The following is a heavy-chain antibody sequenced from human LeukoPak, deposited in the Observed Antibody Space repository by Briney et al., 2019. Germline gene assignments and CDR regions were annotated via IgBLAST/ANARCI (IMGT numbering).Heavy chain of an antibody. CDR3: ARKRGWNDLYAFDI. CDR2: IYYSGST. D-gene: IGHD1-1*01. Sequence: SETLSLTCTVSGGSISSYYWSWIRQPPGKGLEWIGYIYYSGSTNYNPSLKSRVTISVDTSKNQFSLKLSSVTAADTAVYYCARKRGWNDLYAFDIWGQGTMVTVSS. J-gene: IGHJ3*02. CDR1: GGSISSYY. V-gene: IGHV4-59*01.